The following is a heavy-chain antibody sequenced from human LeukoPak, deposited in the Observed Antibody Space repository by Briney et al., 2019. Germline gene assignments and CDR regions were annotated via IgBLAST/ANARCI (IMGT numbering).Heavy chain of an antibody. CDR3: ARDFAHWYYDFWSGKTFGGYFDY. CDR1: GFTFSSYA. Sequence: GGSLRLSCAASGFTFSSYAMHWVRQAPGKGLEWVAVISYDGSNKYYADSVKGRFTISRDNSKNTLYLQMNSLRAEDTAVYYCARDFAHWYYDFWSGKTFGGYFDYWGQGTLVTVSS. CDR2: ISYDGSNK. J-gene: IGHJ4*02. D-gene: IGHD3-3*01. V-gene: IGHV3-30-3*01.